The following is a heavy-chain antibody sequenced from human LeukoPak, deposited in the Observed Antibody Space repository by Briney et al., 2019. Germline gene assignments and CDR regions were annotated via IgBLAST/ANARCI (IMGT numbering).Heavy chain of an antibody. CDR3: ARTAARRFDY. J-gene: IGHJ4*02. CDR2: INAGNGNT. Sequence: ASVKVSCKASGYTFTSYAMHWVRQAPGQRLEWMGWINAGNGNTKYSQKFQGRVTMTRDTSTSTVYMELSSLRSDDTAVYYCARTAARRFDYWGQGTLVTVSS. CDR1: GYTFTSYA. D-gene: IGHD6-6*01. V-gene: IGHV1-3*01.